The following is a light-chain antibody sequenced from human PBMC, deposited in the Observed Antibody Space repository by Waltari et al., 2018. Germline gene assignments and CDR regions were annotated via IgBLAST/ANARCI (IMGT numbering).Light chain of an antibody. CDR3: QVWDDTTNSGV. CDR1: NIETKS. Sequence: YVLTQPPSVSVAPGKTATLTWGGENIETKSVNWYQQKPGQAPVLVLFYDTDRPSGIPDRFSGSNSGNPATLTISWVEAGDEADYHCQVWDDTTNSGVFGGGTRLTVL. V-gene: IGLV3-21*04. CDR2: YDT. J-gene: IGLJ3*02.